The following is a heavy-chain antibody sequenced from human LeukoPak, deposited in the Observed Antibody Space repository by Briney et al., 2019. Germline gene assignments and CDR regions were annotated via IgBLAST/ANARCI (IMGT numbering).Heavy chain of an antibody. CDR1: GFTFSSYY. CDR3: AREDRVDNSPGTFDI. Sequence: PGGSPRLSCAASGFTFSSYYMHWVRQAPGKGPVWVSRINSDGSSTNYADSVKGRFTISRDNAKNTLYLQMNSLRAEDTAVFYCAREDRVDNSPGTFDIWGQGTMVIVSS. CDR2: INSDGSST. V-gene: IGHV3-74*01. D-gene: IGHD1-1*01. J-gene: IGHJ3*02.